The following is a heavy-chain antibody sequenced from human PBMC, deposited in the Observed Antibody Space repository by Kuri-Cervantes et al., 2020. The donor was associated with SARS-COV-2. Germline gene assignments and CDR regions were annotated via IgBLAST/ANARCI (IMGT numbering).Heavy chain of an antibody. J-gene: IGHJ6*02. CDR1: GFTFSSYA. CDR3: ARDQCYYDSSGYCPYYYGMDV. D-gene: IGHD3-22*01. Sequence: GGSLRLSCAASGFTFSSYAMSWVRQAPGKGLEWVSVIYSGGSTYYADSVKGRFTISRDNSKNTLYLQMNSLRAEDTAVYYCARDQCYYDSSGYCPYYYGMDVWGQGTTVTVSS. CDR2: IYSGGST. V-gene: IGHV3-66*02.